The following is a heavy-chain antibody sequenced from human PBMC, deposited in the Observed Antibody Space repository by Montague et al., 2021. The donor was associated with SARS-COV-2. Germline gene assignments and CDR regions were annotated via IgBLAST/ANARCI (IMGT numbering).Heavy chain of an antibody. Sequence: TLSLTCAVSGGSITGFSWSWVRQPAGKGLEWIGRVTTSGTTNYSPSLRSRVTMSVDTSKNQFSLNLNSVTAADTAIYYCARTPTRPLSLGSWGQGTLVTVSS. J-gene: IGHJ4*02. CDR1: GGSITGFS. V-gene: IGHV4-4*07. D-gene: IGHD6-6*01. CDR3: ARTPTRPLSLGS. CDR2: VTTSGTT.